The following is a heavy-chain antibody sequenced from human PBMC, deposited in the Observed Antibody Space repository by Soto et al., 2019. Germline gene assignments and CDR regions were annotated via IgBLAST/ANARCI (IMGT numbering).Heavy chain of an antibody. CDR1: GYIFTGYN. J-gene: IGHJ6*02. D-gene: IGHD3-9*01. CDR3: ARDARGTRGFDEMDI. CDR2: INPNSGDT. V-gene: IGHV1-2*02. Sequence: QVHLVQSGPEVKKPGASVKVSCKASGYIFTGYNIPWLRQAPGRGLEWMGWINPNSGDTEYAQNFQGRVTMTRDTSFNLVYMEMSGLMSDDTAVYYCARDARGTRGFDEMDIWGQGTTVTVSS.